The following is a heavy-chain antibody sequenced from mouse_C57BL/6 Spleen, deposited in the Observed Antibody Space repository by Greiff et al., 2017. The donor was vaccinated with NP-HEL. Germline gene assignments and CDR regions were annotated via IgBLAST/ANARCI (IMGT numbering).Heavy chain of an antibody. J-gene: IGHJ2*01. CDR1: GYTFTDYN. Sequence: VQLQQSGPELVKPGASVKIPCKASGYTFTDYNMDWVKQSHGKSLEWIGDINPNNGGTIYNQKFKGKATLTVDKSSSTAYMELRSLTSEDTAVYYCARLTGNYRRGYFDYWGQGTTLTVSS. V-gene: IGHV1-18*01. CDR3: ARLTGNYRRGYFDY. D-gene: IGHD2-1*01. CDR2: INPNNGGT.